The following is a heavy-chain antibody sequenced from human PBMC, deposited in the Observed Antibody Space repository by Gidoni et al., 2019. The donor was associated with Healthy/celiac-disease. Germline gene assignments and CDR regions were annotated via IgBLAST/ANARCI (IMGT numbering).Heavy chain of an antibody. CDR3: ARQFKREYGMDV. CDR1: GGSISSYY. Sequence: QVQLQESGPGLVKPSETLSLTCTVSGGSISSYYWSWIRQPPGKGLEWIGYIYYSGSTNYNPSLKSRVTISVDTSKNQFSLKLSSVTAADTAVYYCARQFKREYGMDVWGQGTTVTVSS. CDR2: IYYSGST. J-gene: IGHJ6*02. V-gene: IGHV4-59*08. D-gene: IGHD1-26*01.